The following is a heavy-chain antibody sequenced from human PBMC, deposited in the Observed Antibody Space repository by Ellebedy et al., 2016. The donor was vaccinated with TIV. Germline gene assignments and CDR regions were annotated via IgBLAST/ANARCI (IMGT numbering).Heavy chain of an antibody. CDR1: GFTVSRNY. V-gene: IGHV3-66*01. CDR2: IYSGGGT. CDR3: ARGTMVRGVIITVGYYFDY. Sequence: GESLKISCAASGFTVSRNYMSWVRQAPGKGLEWVSLIYSGGGTSYADPVKGRFTISRDNSKNTLYLQMNSLRAEDTAVYYCARGTMVRGVIITVGYYFDYWGQGTLVTVSS. J-gene: IGHJ4*02. D-gene: IGHD3-10*01.